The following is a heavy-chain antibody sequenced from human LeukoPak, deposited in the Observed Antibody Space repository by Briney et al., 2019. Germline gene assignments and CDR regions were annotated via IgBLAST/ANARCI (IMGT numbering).Heavy chain of an antibody. Sequence: SEILSLTCTVSGGSISSYYWSWIRQPPGKGLEWIGYIYYSGSTNYNPSLKSRVTISVDTSKNQFSLKLSSVTAADTAVYYCARLAEQFSGSWYGSDAFDIWGQGTMVTVSS. CDR1: GGSISSYY. D-gene: IGHD6-13*01. CDR3: ARLAEQFSGSWYGSDAFDI. CDR2: IYYSGST. J-gene: IGHJ3*02. V-gene: IGHV4-59*12.